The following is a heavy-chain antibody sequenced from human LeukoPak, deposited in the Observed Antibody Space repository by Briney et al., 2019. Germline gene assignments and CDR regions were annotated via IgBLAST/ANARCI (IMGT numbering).Heavy chain of an antibody. CDR2: IYISGST. V-gene: IGHV4-4*07. Sequence: SETLSLTCTVSGGSINSHYWSWIRQPAGKGLEWIGRIYISGSTNYNSSLQSRVTMSVDTSKNQFSLKLTSVTAADTAVYYCARTSSSSWSYGMDVWGQGTTVTVSS. J-gene: IGHJ6*02. D-gene: IGHD6-13*01. CDR3: ARTSSSSWSYGMDV. CDR1: GGSINSHY.